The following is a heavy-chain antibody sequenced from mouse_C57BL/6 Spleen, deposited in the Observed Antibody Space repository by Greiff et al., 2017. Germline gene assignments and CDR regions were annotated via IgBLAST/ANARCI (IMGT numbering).Heavy chain of an antibody. J-gene: IGHJ2*01. CDR1: GYAFSSSW. CDR3: ARGGYYGLFDY. Sequence: QVQLQQSGPELVKPGASVKISCKASGYAFSSSWMNWVKQRPGKGLEWIGRIYPGDGDTNYNGKFKGKATLTADKSSSTAYMQLSSLTSEDSAVYVCARGGYYGLFDYWGQGTTLTVSS. D-gene: IGHD1-1*01. CDR2: IYPGDGDT. V-gene: IGHV1-82*01.